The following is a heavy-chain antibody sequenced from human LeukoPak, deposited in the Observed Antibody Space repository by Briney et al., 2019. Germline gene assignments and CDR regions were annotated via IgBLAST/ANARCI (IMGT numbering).Heavy chain of an antibody. V-gene: IGHV4-59*01. CDR3: ARDPSPVEGDS. D-gene: IGHD3-3*01. CDR1: GGSISSYY. Sequence: SETLSLTCTVSGGSISSYYWSWIRQPPGKGLEWIGYIYYSGSTNYNPSLKSRVTISVDTSKNQFSLKLSSVTAADTAVYYCARDPSPVEGDSWGQGILVTVSS. J-gene: IGHJ4*02. CDR2: IYYSGST.